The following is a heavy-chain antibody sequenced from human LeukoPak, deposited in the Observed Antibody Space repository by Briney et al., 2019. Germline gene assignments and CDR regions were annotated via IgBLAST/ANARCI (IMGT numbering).Heavy chain of an antibody. J-gene: IGHJ4*02. Sequence: GGSLCLSSAASGFTFSNYWMSWVRQGPGQGLEWGANIKEDGSEKDYVESVRGRFTISRDNDRNALYLQMNSLRAEDTAVYYCASGRQLRYWGQRTVVSVSS. CDR2: IKEDGSEK. D-gene: IGHD2-2*01. CDR1: GFTFSNYW. V-gene: IGHV3-7*01. CDR3: ASGRQLRY.